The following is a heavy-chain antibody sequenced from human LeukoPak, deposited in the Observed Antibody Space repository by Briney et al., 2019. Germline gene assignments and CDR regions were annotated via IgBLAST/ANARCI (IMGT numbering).Heavy chain of an antibody. V-gene: IGHV3-9*01. D-gene: IGHD3-3*01. CDR2: ISWNSGSI. Sequence: GGSLRLSCAASGFTFDDYAMHWVRQAPGKGLEWVSGISWNSGSIGYADSVKGRFTISRDNAKNSLYLQMNSLRAEDTALYYCAKSTLGGYYTRVFDYWGQGTLVTVSS. CDR3: AKSTLGGYYTRVFDY. J-gene: IGHJ4*02. CDR1: GFTFDDYA.